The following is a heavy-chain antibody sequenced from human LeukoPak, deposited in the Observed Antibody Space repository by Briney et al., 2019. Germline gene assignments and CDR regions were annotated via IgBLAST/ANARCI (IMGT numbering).Heavy chain of an antibody. J-gene: IGHJ5*02. Sequence: PGGSLRHACAASGFTFSDYYMSWIRQAPGKGLEWVSYISSSGSTMYYADSVKGRFTISRDNAKNSLYLQMNSLRAEDTAVYYCARDETVVVVAATGSQRYNWFDPWGQGTLVTVSS. CDR1: GFTFSDYY. D-gene: IGHD2-15*01. V-gene: IGHV3-11*04. CDR3: ARDETVVVVAATGSQRYNWFDP. CDR2: ISSSGSTM.